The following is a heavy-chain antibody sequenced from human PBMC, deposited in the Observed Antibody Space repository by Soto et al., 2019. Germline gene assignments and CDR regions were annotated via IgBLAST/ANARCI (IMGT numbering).Heavy chain of an antibody. J-gene: IGHJ3*01. CDR1: GFTFSTYH. D-gene: IGHD2-15*01. CDR2: INPSSSHI. CDR3: ARGYCGGGGCYLRREEFDV. V-gene: IGHV3-21*01. Sequence: EVQLVESGGGLVMPGGSLRLSCAASGFTFSTYHMNWVRQAPGKGLEWVSSINPSSSHIYYADSVNRRFTNSRDNSKNSLYLQMNSLKTEDAAVYYCARGYCGGGGCYLRREEFDVWGQGTMVTVSS.